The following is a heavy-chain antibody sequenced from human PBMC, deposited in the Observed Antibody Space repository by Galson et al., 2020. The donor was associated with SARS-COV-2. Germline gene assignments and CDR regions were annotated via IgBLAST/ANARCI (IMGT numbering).Heavy chain of an antibody. Sequence: GESLKISCKGSGYHFDIYWIGWVRQMPGEGLEWMGLIYPDDSDSRYNPSFQGQITISVDKSITTDFLQWSSLKASDTATYYCARLPLGSPVVDPYYYYYGLDVLCQCTTVTFSS. CDR3: ARLPLGSPVVDPYYYYYGLDV. CDR2: IYPDDSDS. V-gene: IGHV5-51*01. J-gene: IGHJ6*02. D-gene: IGHD3-10*01. CDR1: GYHFDIYW.